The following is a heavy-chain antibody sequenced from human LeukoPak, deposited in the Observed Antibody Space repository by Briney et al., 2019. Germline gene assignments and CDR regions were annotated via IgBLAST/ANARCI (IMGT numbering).Heavy chain of an antibody. Sequence: SETLSLTCTVSGGSISSGDFFWSWIRQPPGKGLEWIGCIYYSGRTHYNPSLKSRLSISVDMSKNEFSLKLNSVTAADTAVYYCATGPPYYFDSSGYHNLFDPWGQGTLVTVSS. D-gene: IGHD3-22*01. CDR2: IYYSGRT. V-gene: IGHV4-30-4*01. CDR3: ATGPPYYFDSSGYHNLFDP. J-gene: IGHJ5*02. CDR1: GGSISSGDFF.